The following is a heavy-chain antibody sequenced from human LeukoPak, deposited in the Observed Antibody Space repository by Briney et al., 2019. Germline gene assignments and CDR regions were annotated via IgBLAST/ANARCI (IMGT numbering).Heavy chain of an antibody. D-gene: IGHD5-12*01. Sequence: GGSLRLSCAASGFTFSSYSMNWVRQAPGKGLEWAAVIWYDGSNKYYADSVKGRFTISRDNSKNTLYLQMNSLRAEDTAVYYCAREYSGFDPWGQGTLVTVSS. CDR3: AREYSGFDP. V-gene: IGHV3-33*08. CDR1: GFTFSSYS. CDR2: IWYDGSNK. J-gene: IGHJ5*02.